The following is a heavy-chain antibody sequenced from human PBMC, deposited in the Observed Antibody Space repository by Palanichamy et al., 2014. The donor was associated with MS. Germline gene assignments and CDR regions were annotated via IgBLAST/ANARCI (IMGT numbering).Heavy chain of an antibody. Sequence: EEQLVETGGGLIQPGGSLRLSRAASGFSVSSKFMSWVRQAPGKGLEWVSLINSGGTTYYADSVKGRFTISRDNSRNTLYLQMNSLRDEDTAVYYCARDLVGGHDAFDIWGQGTMVTVSS. CDR2: INSGGTT. J-gene: IGHJ3*02. CDR3: ARDLVGGHDAFDI. CDR1: GFSVSSKF. V-gene: IGHV3-53*02. D-gene: IGHD1-26*01.